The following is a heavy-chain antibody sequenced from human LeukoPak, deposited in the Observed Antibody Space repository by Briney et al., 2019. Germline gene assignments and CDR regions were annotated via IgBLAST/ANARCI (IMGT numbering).Heavy chain of an antibody. V-gene: IGHV1-8*03. CDR2: LNPNSGNT. J-gene: IGHJ4*02. CDR1: GYTFTSYD. D-gene: IGHD3-3*01. CDR3: ARVGSYDFWSGYYRNDY. Sequence: ASVKVSCKASGYTFTSYDINWVRQATGQGLEWMGWLNPNSGNTGYAQKFQGRVTITRNTSISTAYMELSSLRSEDTAVYYCARVGSYDFWSGYYRNDYWGQGTLVTVSS.